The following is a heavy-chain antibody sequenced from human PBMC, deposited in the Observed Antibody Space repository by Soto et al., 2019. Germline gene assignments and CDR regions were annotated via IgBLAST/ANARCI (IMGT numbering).Heavy chain of an antibody. CDR2: INHSGST. J-gene: IGHJ4*02. D-gene: IGHD1-26*01. Sequence: SETLSLTCAVYGGSFSGYYWSWIRQPPGKGLEWIGEINHSGSTNYNPSLKSRVTISVDTSKNQFSLKLSSVTAADTAVYYCARGIVGALDYWGQGTLVTVSS. CDR3: ARGIVGALDY. CDR1: GGSFSGYY. V-gene: IGHV4-34*01.